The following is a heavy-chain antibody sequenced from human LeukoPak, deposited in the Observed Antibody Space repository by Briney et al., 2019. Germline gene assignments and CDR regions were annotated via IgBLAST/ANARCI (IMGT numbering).Heavy chain of an antibody. V-gene: IGHV1-24*01. Sequence: ASVKVSCKVSGYTLTELSMHWVRQAPGKGLEWMGGFDPEDGETIYAQKFQGRVTMTEDTSTDTAYMELSSLRSEDTAVYYCVADCSGGSCYSGFGYWGQGTLVTVSS. CDR3: VADCSGGSCYSGFGY. CDR2: FDPEDGET. D-gene: IGHD2-15*01. CDR1: GYTLTELS. J-gene: IGHJ4*02.